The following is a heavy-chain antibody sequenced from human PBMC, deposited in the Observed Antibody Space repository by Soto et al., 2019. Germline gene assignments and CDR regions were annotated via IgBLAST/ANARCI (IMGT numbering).Heavy chain of an antibody. D-gene: IGHD6-13*01. CDR2: ISYDGSNK. CDR3: AKENAAAAGRYYGMDV. J-gene: IGHJ6*02. V-gene: IGHV3-30*18. Sequence: QVQLVESGGGVVQPGRSLRLSCAASGFTFSSYGMHWVRQAPGKGLEWVAVISYDGSNKYYADSVKGRFTISRDNSKNTLYLQMNSLRAEDTAVYYCAKENAAAAGRYYGMDVWGQGTTVTVSS. CDR1: GFTFSSYG.